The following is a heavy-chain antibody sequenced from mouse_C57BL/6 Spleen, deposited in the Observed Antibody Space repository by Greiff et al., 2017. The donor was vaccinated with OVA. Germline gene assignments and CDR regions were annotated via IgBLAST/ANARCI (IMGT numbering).Heavy chain of an antibody. D-gene: IGHD2-5*01. J-gene: IGHJ3*01. CDR3: ARSGSKGAWFAY. CDR1: GYTFTSYG. Sequence: QVQLQQSGAELARPGASVKLSCKASGYTFTSYGISWVKQRTGQGLEWIGEIYPRSGNTYYNEKFKGKATLTADKSSSTAYMELRSLTSEDSAVYFCARSGSKGAWFAYWGKGTLVTVSA. CDR2: IYPRSGNT. V-gene: IGHV1-81*01.